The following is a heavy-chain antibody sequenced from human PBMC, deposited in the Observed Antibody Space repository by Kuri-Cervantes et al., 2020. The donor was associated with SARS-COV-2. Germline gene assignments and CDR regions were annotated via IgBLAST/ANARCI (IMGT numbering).Heavy chain of an antibody. CDR3: ARDYGDYGSLGYAFDI. CDR2: IYYSGST. J-gene: IGHJ3*02. D-gene: IGHD4-17*01. CDR1: GYSISSGYY. V-gene: IGHV4-61*01. Sequence: SETLSLTCAVSGYSISSGYYWSWIRQPPGKGLEWIGYIYYSGSTNYNPSLKSRVTISVDTSNNQFSLNLNSVTAADTAVYYCARDYGDYGSLGYAFDIWGQGTMVTVSS.